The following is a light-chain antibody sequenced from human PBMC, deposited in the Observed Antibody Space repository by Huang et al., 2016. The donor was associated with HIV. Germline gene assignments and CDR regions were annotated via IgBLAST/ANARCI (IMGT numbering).Light chain of an antibody. CDR3: QQFNHYAFT. CDR1: QGIGTT. V-gene: IGKV1D-13*01. J-gene: IGKJ4*01. Sequence: AVQLTQSPSSLSASVGGRVTITCRASQGIGTTLAWYQQKPGNAPKILIYDASNLQSGVPSRFSGSGSGTDFTLTISSLQPEDFATYYCQQFNHYAFTFGGGTKVE. CDR2: DAS.